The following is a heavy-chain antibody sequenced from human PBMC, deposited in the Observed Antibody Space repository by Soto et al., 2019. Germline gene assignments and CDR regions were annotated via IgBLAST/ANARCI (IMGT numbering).Heavy chain of an antibody. V-gene: IGHV4-4*07. CDR1: GGSISSYY. CDR2: IYTSGST. CDR3: ATIRIPDRQSPGGPNDALDI. J-gene: IGHJ3*02. Sequence: SETLSLTCTVSGGSISSYYWSWIRQPAGKGLEWIGRIYTSGSTNYNPSLKSRVTMSVDTSKNQFSLKLSSVTAADTAVYYCATIRIPDRQSPGGPNDALDIWGQGTMVTVSS. D-gene: IGHD6-6*01.